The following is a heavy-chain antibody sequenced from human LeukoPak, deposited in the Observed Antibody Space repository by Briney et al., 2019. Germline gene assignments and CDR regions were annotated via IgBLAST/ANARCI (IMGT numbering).Heavy chain of an antibody. CDR2: ISSSSSYI. V-gene: IGHV3-21*01. D-gene: IGHD3-22*01. Sequence: GGSLRLSCAASGFTFSSYSMNWVRQAPGKGLEWVSSISSSSSYIYYADSVKGRFTISRDNAKNSLYLQMNSLRAEDTAVYDCASLPITMIVVAKREEYFQHWGQGTLVTVSS. CDR3: ASLPITMIVVAKREEYFQH. J-gene: IGHJ1*01. CDR1: GFTFSSYS.